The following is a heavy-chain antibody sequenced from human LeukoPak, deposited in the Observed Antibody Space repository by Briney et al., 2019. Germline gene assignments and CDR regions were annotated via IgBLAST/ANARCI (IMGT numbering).Heavy chain of an antibody. CDR1: GFTFSSYE. J-gene: IGHJ4*02. V-gene: IGHV3-48*03. Sequence: GGSLRLSCEASGFTFSSYEMNWVRQAPGKGLEWVSYISSSGSTIYYADSVKGRFTISRDNAKNSLYLQMNSLRAEDTAVYYCARGGSGSYYNPLAHDYWGQGTLVTVSS. CDR2: ISSSGSTI. CDR3: ARGGSGSYYNPLAHDY. D-gene: IGHD3-10*01.